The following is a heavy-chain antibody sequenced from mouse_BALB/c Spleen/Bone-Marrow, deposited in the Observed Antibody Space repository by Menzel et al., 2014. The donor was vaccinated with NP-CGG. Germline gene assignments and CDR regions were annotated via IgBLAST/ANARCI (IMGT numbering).Heavy chain of an antibody. J-gene: IGHJ4*01. CDR3: ARDRRRAMDY. CDR1: GFTFSSFG. Sequence: DVMLVESGGGLVQPGGSRKLSCAASGFTFSSFGMHWVRQAPEKGLEWVAYISSGSSTIYYADTVKGRFTISRDNPKNTLFLQMTSLRSEDTAMYYCARDRRRAMDYWGQGTSVTVSS. V-gene: IGHV5-17*02. CDR2: ISSGSSTI.